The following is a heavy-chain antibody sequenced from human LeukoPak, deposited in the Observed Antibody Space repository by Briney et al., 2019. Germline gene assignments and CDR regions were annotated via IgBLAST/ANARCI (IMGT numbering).Heavy chain of an antibody. V-gene: IGHV4-59*01. Sequence: PSETPSLTCTVSGDSFRSYYWSWIRQPPGKGLEWIGYIYYSGRTNYNPSLKSRVTISVDTSKNQFSLKLNSVTAADTAVYYCAKGRNLEWFDYWGQGTLVTVSS. CDR2: IYYSGRT. CDR1: GDSFRSYY. CDR3: AKGRNLEWFDY. J-gene: IGHJ5*01. D-gene: IGHD3-3*01.